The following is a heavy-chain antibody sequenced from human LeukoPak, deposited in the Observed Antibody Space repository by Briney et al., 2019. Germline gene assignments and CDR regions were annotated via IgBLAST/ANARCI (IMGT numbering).Heavy chain of an antibody. CDR1: GGSIRNYY. V-gene: IGHV4-59*01. D-gene: IGHD6-13*01. CDR3: ARVYYSSSYDYWYFDL. J-gene: IGHJ2*01. Sequence: SETLSLTCTVSGGSIRNYYWSWIRQPPGKGLEWIGYIYYSGSTNYNPSLKSRVTISVDTSKNQFSLKLSSVTAADTAVYYCARVYYSSSYDYWYFDLWGRGTLVTVSS. CDR2: IYYSGST.